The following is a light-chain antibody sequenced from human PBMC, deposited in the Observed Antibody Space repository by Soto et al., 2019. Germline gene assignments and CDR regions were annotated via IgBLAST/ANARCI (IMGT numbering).Light chain of an antibody. CDR2: GAS. J-gene: IGKJ2*01. Sequence: EIVLTQSPGTLSLSPGERATLSCRASQSVSNNYLAWYQQTPGQAPRLLIYGASSRATDVTDRFSGSGSGTDFTLTITRLEPEDLAVYYCHQYSGSPNTFGQGTKLEIK. CDR1: QSVSNNY. V-gene: IGKV3-20*01. CDR3: HQYSGSPNT.